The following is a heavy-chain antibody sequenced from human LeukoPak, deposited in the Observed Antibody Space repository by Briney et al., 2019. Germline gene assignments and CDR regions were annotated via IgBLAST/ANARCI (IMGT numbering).Heavy chain of an antibody. CDR2: INHSGST. V-gene: IGHV4-34*01. Sequence: SETLSLTSAVYGGSFSGYYWSWIRQPPGKGLEWIGEINHSGSTNYNPSLKSRVTISVDTSKNQFSLKLSSVTAADTAVYYCARVGIVLMVYVNRLYNWFDPWGQGTLVTVSS. D-gene: IGHD2-8*01. CDR3: ARVGIVLMVYVNRLYNWFDP. J-gene: IGHJ5*02. CDR1: GGSFSGYY.